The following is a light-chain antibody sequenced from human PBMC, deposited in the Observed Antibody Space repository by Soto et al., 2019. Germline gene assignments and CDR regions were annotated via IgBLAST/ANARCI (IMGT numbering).Light chain of an antibody. Sequence: DVVMTQTPLSSPVTLGQPASISCRSSQSLVHSDGNTYLSWLQQRLGQHPRLLFYKISNRFSGFPDRYSGSGAGTDFTLRISRVEAEDVEVYYCLAATHSITFGHGTQLEIK. V-gene: IGKV2-24*01. CDR3: LAATHSIT. CDR1: QSLVHSDGNTY. J-gene: IGKJ5*01. CDR2: KIS.